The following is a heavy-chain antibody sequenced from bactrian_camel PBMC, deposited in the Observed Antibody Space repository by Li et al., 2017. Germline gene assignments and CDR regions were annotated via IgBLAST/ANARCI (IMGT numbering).Heavy chain of an antibody. J-gene: IGHJ6*01. D-gene: IGHD1*01. Sequence: HVQLVESGGGSVQIGGSLRLSCSASSSISTRACMGWFRQAPGTEREQEREGLASIDNDGNTSYADSVKGRFTISRDNAKNTLYLDMNPLKPEDTAMYYCAADLSELRYCTWSTMGSWGQGTQVTVS. CDR1: SSISTRAC. V-gene: IGHV3S26*01. CDR2: SIDNDGNT. CDR3: AADLSELRYCTWSTMGS.